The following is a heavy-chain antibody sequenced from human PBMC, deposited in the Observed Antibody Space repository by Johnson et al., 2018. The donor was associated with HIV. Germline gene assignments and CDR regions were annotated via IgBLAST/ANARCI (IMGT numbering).Heavy chain of an antibody. CDR1: GFTFSSYG. V-gene: IGHV3-30*02. Sequence: VQLVESGGGLVQPGGSLRLSCAASGFTFSSYGMHWVRQAPGKGLEWVALICYDGANKYYTDSVKGRFTISRDNSKNTLYLQMNSLNTDDTAFYYCATGDDDGFWGQWTMVTVSS. CDR3: ATGDDDGF. J-gene: IGHJ3*01. CDR2: ICYDGANK. D-gene: IGHD5-12*01.